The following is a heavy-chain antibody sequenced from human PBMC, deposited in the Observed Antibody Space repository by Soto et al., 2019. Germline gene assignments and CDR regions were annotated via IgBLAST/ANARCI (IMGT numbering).Heavy chain of an antibody. CDR3: ERVVSPIVVLTFDI. J-gene: IGHJ3*02. CDR1: GGSISSGGYY. Sequence: PSETLSLTCTVSGGSISSGGYYWSWIRQHPGKGLEWIGYIYYSGSTYYNTSLKSRVTISVDTSKNQLSLKLSSVTAADTAVYYCERVVSPIVVLTFDIWGQGTMVNVS. CDR2: IYYSGST. D-gene: IGHD3-22*01. V-gene: IGHV4-31*03.